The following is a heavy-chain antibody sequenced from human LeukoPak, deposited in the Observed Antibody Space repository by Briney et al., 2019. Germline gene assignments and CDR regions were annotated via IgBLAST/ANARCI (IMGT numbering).Heavy chain of an antibody. D-gene: IGHD3-10*01. Sequence: PSETLSLTCAVSGGSITDYYWNWIRQPPGKGLEWIGYGHYSGSTFYNPSLRSRATLSVDTSRTQFSLKLNSVTAADTAVYYCARWGETSTLGLRAFDIWGQGTMVTVSS. V-gene: IGHV4-59*01. CDR3: ARWGETSTLGLRAFDI. CDR2: GHYSGST. CDR1: GGSITDYY. J-gene: IGHJ3*02.